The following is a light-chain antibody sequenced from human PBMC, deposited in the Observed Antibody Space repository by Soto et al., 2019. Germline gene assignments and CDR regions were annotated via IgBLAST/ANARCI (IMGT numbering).Light chain of an antibody. CDR2: GAS. V-gene: IGKV3-20*01. CDR3: QQYGGSPWA. Sequence: VLTQSPGTLSLSPGERATLSCRASQSVRGDYLAWYQQRPGQAPRLLIYGASSRATVIPDRFSGSGSGTDFTLNISRLEPEDFAVYYCQQYGGSPWALGPGTKVEI. CDR1: QSVRGDY. J-gene: IGKJ1*01.